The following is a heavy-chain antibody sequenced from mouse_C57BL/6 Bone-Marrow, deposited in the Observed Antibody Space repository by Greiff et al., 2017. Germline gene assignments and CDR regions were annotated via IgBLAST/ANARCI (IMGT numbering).Heavy chain of an antibody. J-gene: IGHJ3*01. CDR2: ILPGIGST. D-gene: IGHD2-1*01. Sequence: QVQLKQSGAELMKPGASVKLSCKATGYTFTGYWIEWVKQRPGHGLEWIGEILPGIGSTNYNEKFNGKATFTADTSSNTAYMQLSSLTTEDSAIYYCARDHGNTWFAYWGQGTLVTVSA. V-gene: IGHV1-9*01. CDR3: ARDHGNTWFAY. CDR1: GYTFTGYW.